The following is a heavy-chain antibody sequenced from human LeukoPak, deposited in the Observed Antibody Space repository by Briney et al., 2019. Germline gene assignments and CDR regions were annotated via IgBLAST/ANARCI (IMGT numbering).Heavy chain of an antibody. CDR2: IIPIFGTA. Sequence: SVKVSCKASGGTFSSYAISWVRQAPGQGLEWMGGIIPIFGTANCAQKFQGRVTITADESTSTAYRELSRLRSEDTAVYYCARAVGSKDAFDIWGQGTMVTVSS. J-gene: IGHJ3*02. CDR1: GGTFSSYA. V-gene: IGHV1-69*01. CDR3: ARAVGSKDAFDI. D-gene: IGHD1-26*01.